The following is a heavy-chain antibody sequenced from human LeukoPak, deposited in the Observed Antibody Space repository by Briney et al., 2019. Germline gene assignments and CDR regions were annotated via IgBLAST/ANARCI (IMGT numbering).Heavy chain of an antibody. D-gene: IGHD5-18*01. CDR3: ARHTENSYGYYYYMDV. CDR1: GYSITSAYY. Sequence: SETLSLTCTVSGYSITSAYYWGWIRQPPGKGLEWIGSFFLKGSTYYNPSLKSRVTISVDTSKNQFSLTLSSVTAADTAVYYCARHTENSYGYYYYMDVWGKGTTVTISS. V-gene: IGHV4-38-2*02. J-gene: IGHJ6*03. CDR2: FFLKGST.